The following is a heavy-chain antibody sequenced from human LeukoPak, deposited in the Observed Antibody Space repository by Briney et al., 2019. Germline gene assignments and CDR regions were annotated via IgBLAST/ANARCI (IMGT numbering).Heavy chain of an antibody. V-gene: IGHV4-39*01. CDR3: ARSPIVVVPAAAHRVDYYYYMDV. J-gene: IGHJ6*03. CDR2: IYYSGST. D-gene: IGHD2-2*01. CDR1: GGSISSSSYY. Sequence: SETLSLTCTVSGGSISSSSYYWGWIRQPPGKGLEWIGSIYYSGSTYYNPSLKSRVTISVDTSKNQFSLKLSSVTAADTAVYYCARSPIVVVPAAAHRVDYYYYMDVWGKGTTVTVSS.